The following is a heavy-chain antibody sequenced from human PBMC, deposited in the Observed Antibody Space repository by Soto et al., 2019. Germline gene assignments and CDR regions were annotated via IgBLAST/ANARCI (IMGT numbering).Heavy chain of an antibody. J-gene: IGHJ6*02. Sequence: ETLSLTCTVSGGSISTYYWSWIRQPPGKGLEWIGYIHYSGGTNYNPSLRNRVTILADTSKNQFSLHLSSVTAADTAIYYCARGFHTTYYYYYGMGVWGQGTTVTVSS. D-gene: IGHD1-1*01. CDR3: ARGFHTTYYYYYGMGV. V-gene: IGHV4-59*01. CDR1: GGSISTYY. CDR2: IHYSGGT.